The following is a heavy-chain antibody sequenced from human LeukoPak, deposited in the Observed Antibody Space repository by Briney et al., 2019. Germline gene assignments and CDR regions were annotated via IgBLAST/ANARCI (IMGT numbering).Heavy chain of an antibody. V-gene: IGHV4-61*02. J-gene: IGHJ4*02. Sequence: SETLSLTCTVSGGSISSGSYYWSWIRQPAGKGLEWIGRIYTSGSTNYNPSLKSRVTISVDTSKNQFSLKLSSVTAADTAVYYCARRLVGATNWGQGTLVTVSS. D-gene: IGHD1-26*01. CDR2: IYTSGST. CDR1: GGSISSGSYY. CDR3: ARRLVGATN.